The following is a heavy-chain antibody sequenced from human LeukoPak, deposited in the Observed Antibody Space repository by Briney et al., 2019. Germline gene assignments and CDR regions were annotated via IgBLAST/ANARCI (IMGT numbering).Heavy chain of an antibody. V-gene: IGHV3-30*18. CDR3: AKDLCAFHCSGGSWYFYGMDV. CDR2: ISYDGSNK. Sequence: QSGGSLRLSCAASGFIVSSNYMSWVRQAPGKGLEWVAVISYDGSNKYYADSVKGRFTISRDNSKNTLYLQMNSLRAEDTAVYYCAKDLCAFHCSGGSWYFYGMDVWGQGTTVTVSS. J-gene: IGHJ6*02. CDR1: GFIVSSNY. D-gene: IGHD2-15*01.